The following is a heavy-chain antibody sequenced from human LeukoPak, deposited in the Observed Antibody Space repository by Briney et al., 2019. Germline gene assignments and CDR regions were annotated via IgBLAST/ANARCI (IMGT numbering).Heavy chain of an antibody. D-gene: IGHD4-17*01. Sequence: GGSLRLSCAASGFTFSSYAMHWVRQAPGKGLEWVAVISYDGSNKYYADSVKGRFTISRDNSMNTLYLQMNSLRAEDTAVYYCARLYGDDSWGQGTLVTVSS. J-gene: IGHJ5*01. CDR1: GFTFSSYA. CDR3: ARLYGDDS. CDR2: ISYDGSNK. V-gene: IGHV3-30*04.